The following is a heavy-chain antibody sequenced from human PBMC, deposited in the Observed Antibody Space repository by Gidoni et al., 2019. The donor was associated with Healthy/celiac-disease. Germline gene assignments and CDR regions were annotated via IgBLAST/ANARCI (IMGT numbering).Heavy chain of an antibody. CDR1: GFTFIYLH. CDR3: ARVGPATVTTLFYYYYMDV. CDR2: ISSSSSYT. D-gene: IGHD4-17*01. Sequence: QVQLVESGGGLVKPGGSLRLSCAAFGFTFIYLHMRWMRQAPGKGLEWVSYISSSSSYTNYADSVKGRFTISRDNAKNSLYLQMNSLRAEDTAVYYCARVGPATVTTLFYYYYMDVWGKGTTVTVSS. V-gene: IGHV3-11*06. J-gene: IGHJ6*03.